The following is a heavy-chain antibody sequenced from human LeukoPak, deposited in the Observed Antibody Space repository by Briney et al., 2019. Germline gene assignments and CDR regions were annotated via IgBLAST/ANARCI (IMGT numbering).Heavy chain of an antibody. CDR3: AREEYSSSSLRSPYWYFDY. V-gene: IGHV4-4*07. CDR1: GGSISSYY. D-gene: IGHD6-6*01. Sequence: PSETLSLTCTVSGGSISSYYWSWIRQPAGKGLEWIGRIYTSGSTNYNPSLKSRVTMSVDTSKNQFSLKLSSVTAADTAVYYCAREEYSSSSLRSPYWYFDYWGQGTLVTVSS. CDR2: IYTSGST. J-gene: IGHJ4*02.